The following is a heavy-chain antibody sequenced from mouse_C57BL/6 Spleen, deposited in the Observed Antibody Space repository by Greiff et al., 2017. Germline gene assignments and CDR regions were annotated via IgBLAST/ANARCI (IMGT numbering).Heavy chain of an antibody. CDR3: ARDADGFNFDY. D-gene: IGHD2-3*01. Sequence: EVQLQESEGGLVQPGSSMKLSCTASGFTFSDYYMAWVRQVPEKGLEWVANINYDGSSTYYLDSLKSRFIISRDNAKNILYLQMSSLKSEDTATYYCARDADGFNFDYWGQGTTLTVSS. J-gene: IGHJ2*01. V-gene: IGHV5-16*01. CDR2: INYDGSST. CDR1: GFTFSDYY.